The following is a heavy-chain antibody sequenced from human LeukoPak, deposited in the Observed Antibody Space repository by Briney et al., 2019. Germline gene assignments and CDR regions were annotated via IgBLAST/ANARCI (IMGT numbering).Heavy chain of an antibody. J-gene: IGHJ6*03. CDR1: GGSISSSNW. Sequence: PSGTLSLTCAVSGGSISSSNWWSWVRQPPGKGLEWIGEIYHSGSTNYNPSLKSRVTISVDTSKNQFSLKLSSVTAADTAVYYCARDGRGLGFYYYYMDVWGKGTTVTVS. V-gene: IGHV4-4*02. CDR3: ARDGRGLGFYYYYMDV. CDR2: IYHSGST.